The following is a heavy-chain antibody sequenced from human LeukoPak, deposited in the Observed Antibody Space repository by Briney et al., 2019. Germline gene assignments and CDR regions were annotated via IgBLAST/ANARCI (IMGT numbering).Heavy chain of an antibody. CDR3: ASHEYYDRALDY. CDR1: GGSISSSSYY. D-gene: IGHD3-22*01. J-gene: IGHJ4*02. V-gene: IGHV4-39*01. Sequence: PSETLSLTCTVSGGSISSSSYYWGWIRQPPGKGLEWIGSIYYSGSTYYNPSLKSRVTISVDTSKNQFSLKLSSVTAADTAVYYCASHEYYDRALDYWGQGTLVTVSS. CDR2: IYYSGST.